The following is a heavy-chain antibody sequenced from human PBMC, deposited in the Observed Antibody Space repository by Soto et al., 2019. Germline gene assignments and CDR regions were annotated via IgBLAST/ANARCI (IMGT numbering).Heavy chain of an antibody. D-gene: IGHD3-22*01. V-gene: IGHV4-59*01. CDR3: ARVGGYYDSSGYYYVVDY. Sequence: SETLSLTCTVSGGSISSYYWSWIRQPPGKGLEWIGYIYYSGSTNYNPSLKSRVTISVDTSKNQFSLKLSSVTAADTAVYYCARVGGYYDSSGYYYVVDYWGQGTLVTVS. CDR1: GGSISSYY. CDR2: IYYSGST. J-gene: IGHJ4*02.